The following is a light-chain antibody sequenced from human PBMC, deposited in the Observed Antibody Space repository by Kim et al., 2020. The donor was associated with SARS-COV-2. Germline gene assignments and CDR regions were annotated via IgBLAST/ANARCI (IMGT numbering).Light chain of an antibody. V-gene: IGKV3-20*01. CDR2: GAS. CDR1: QSVSSTY. Sequence: EIVLTQSPGTLSLSPGQRATLSCRASQSVSSTYFAWYQQKPGQAPRLLIYGASNRATGIPDRFSGSGSGTDFTLTISRLEPEDFVVYYCQQYGSAPRNFGQGTKLEIK. J-gene: IGKJ2*01. CDR3: QQYGSAPRN.